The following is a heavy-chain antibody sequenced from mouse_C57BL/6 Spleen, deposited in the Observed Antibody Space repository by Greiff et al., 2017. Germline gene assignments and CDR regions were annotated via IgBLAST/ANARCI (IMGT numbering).Heavy chain of an antibody. D-gene: IGHD4-1*01. V-gene: IGHV3-6*01. CDR1: GYSITSGYY. CDR3: ARESNWDFAWFAY. CDR2: ISYDGSN. J-gene: IGHJ3*01. Sequence: VQLKESGPGLVKPSQSLSLTCSVTGYSITSGYYWNWIRQFPGNKLEWMGYISYDGSNNYNPSLKNRISITRDTSKNQFFLKLNSVTTEDTATYYCARESNWDFAWFAYWGQGTLVTVSA.